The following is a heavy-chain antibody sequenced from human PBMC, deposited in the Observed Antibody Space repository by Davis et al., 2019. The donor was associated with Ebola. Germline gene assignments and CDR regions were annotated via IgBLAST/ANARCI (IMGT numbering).Heavy chain of an antibody. CDR1: GFTFGNYA. Sequence: GESLKISCTASGFTFGNYAMSWFRQAPGKGLEWVSFIRGRSYGGTTEYAASVKGRFTISRDDSKNSLYLQMNSLKTEDTAVYYCASFVGFISGRYYRAFDHWGQGTLVTVSS. CDR3: ASFVGFISGRYYRAFDH. V-gene: IGHV3-49*03. D-gene: IGHD1-26*01. CDR2: IRGRSYGGTT. J-gene: IGHJ4*02.